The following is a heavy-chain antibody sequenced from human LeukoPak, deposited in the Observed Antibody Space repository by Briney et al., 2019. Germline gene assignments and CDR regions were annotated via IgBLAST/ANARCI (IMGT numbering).Heavy chain of an antibody. J-gene: IGHJ4*02. CDR3: AKDLTTSGSLDY. D-gene: IGHD1-26*01. V-gene: IGHV3-30*18. CDR2: ISYDGSNK. CDR1: GFTFSSYW. Sequence: GGSLRLSCAASGFTFSSYWMHWVRQAPGKGLEWVAVISYDGSNKYYADSVKGRFTISRDNSKNTLYLQMNSLRAEDTAVYYCAKDLTTSGSLDYWGQGTLVTVSS.